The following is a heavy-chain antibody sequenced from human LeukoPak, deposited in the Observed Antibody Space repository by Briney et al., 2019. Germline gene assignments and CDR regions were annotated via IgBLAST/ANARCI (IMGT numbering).Heavy chain of an antibody. CDR3: ARSGWYREDYFDY. D-gene: IGHD6-19*01. V-gene: IGHV3-23*01. CDR2: ISGSGGST. Sequence: GGSLRLSCAASGFTFSSYAMSWVRQAPGKGLEWVSAISGSGGSTDYADSVKGRFTISRDNSKNTLYLQMNSLRAEDTAVYYCARSGWYREDYFDYWGQGTLVTVSS. CDR1: GFTFSSYA. J-gene: IGHJ4*02.